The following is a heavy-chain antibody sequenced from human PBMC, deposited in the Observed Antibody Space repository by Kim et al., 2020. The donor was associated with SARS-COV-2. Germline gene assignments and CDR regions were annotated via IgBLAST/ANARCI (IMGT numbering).Heavy chain of an antibody. Sequence: GGSLRLSCAASGFTFSSYAMHWVRQAPGKGLEWVAVISYDGSNKYYADSVKGRFTISRDNSKNTLYLQMNSLRAEDTAVYYCTNDAFDIWGQGTRVTVSS. J-gene: IGHJ3*02. CDR2: ISYDGSNK. CDR3: TNDAFDI. CDR1: GFTFSSYA. V-gene: IGHV3-30*04.